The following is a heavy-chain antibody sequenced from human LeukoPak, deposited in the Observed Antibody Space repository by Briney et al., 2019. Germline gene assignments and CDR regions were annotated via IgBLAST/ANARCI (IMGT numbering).Heavy chain of an antibody. CDR1: GFTFSSYS. Sequence: HAGGSLRLSCAVSGFTFSSYSMNWVRQAPGKGLEWVSYISSSSTIYYADSVKGRFTISRDNAKNSLYLQMNSLRAEDTAVYYCARLKFNLEYSYYMDVWGKGTTVTLSS. CDR3: ARLKFNLEYSYYMDV. V-gene: IGHV3-48*04. CDR2: ISSSSTI. J-gene: IGHJ6*03. D-gene: IGHD3-3*01.